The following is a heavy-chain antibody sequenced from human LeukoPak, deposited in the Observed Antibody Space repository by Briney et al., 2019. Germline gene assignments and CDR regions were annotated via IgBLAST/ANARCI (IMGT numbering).Heavy chain of an antibody. J-gene: IGHJ4*02. Sequence: GRSLRLSCAASGFTFSSYAMHWVRQAPGKGLEWVAVISYDGSNKYYADSVKGRFTISRDNSKNTLYLQMNSLRAEDTAVYYCARDGDCSSTSCYLDYWGQGTLVTVSS. V-gene: IGHV3-30-3*01. CDR2: ISYDGSNK. CDR1: GFTFSSYA. CDR3: ARDGDCSSTSCYLDY. D-gene: IGHD2-2*03.